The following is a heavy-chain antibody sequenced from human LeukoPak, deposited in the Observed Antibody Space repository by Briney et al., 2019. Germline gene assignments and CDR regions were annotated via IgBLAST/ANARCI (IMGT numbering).Heavy chain of an antibody. CDR1: GGSISSGGYY. D-gene: IGHD5-24*01. Sequence: SETLSLTCTVSGGSISSGGYYWSWIRQHPGKGLEWIGYIYYSGSTYYNPSLKSRVTISVDTSKSQFSLKLSSVTAADTAVYYCARDWEMATRFDYWGQGTLVTVSS. J-gene: IGHJ4*02. CDR3: ARDWEMATRFDY. V-gene: IGHV4-31*03. CDR2: IYYSGST.